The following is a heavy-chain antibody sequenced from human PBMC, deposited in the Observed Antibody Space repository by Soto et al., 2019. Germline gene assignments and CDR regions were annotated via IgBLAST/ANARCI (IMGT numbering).Heavy chain of an antibody. CDR2: ISAGGDRT. Sequence: EVQLSQSGGGLVQPCGSLRLSFAASGFTFSNYAINWVRQAPGRGLEWVSLISAGGDRTHYADSVKGRFTVSRDNPKGILFPKMGGLTADDTAIYPFAIDFPASSAAFTTPLIPNAYWGQGTLVTVSS. CDR3: AIDFPASSAAFTTPLIPNAY. V-gene: IGHV3-23*01. D-gene: IGHD3-22*01. CDR1: GFTFSNYA. J-gene: IGHJ4*02.